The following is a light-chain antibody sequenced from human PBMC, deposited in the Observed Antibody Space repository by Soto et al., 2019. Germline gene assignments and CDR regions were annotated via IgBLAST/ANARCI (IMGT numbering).Light chain of an antibody. CDR2: EVI. CDR1: ISDVGSHNL. V-gene: IGLV2-23*02. CDR3: CSFAGSNPFPYV. J-gene: IGLJ1*01. Sequence: QSVLTQPASVSGSPGQSITISCTGTISDVGSHNLVSWYQQHPGRAPNLIIYEVIKRPSGVSSRFSGSKSGNTASLTISGLQTDDEADYHCCSFAGSNPFPYVFGTGTKVTVL.